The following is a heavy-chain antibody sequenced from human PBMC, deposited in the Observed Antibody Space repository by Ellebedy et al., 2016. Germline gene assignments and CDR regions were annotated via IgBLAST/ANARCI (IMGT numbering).Heavy chain of an antibody. Sequence: GGSLRLSCAASGFTFSSYSMNWVRQAPGKGLEWVSYISGRSTTIYHADSVKGRFTISRDNAKNSLYLQMNSLRDEDTAIYYCARDDGYGDGSYYFDYWGQGTLVTVSS. CDR2: ISGRSTTI. V-gene: IGHV3-48*02. CDR3: ARDDGYGDGSYYFDY. D-gene: IGHD4-17*01. J-gene: IGHJ4*02. CDR1: GFTFSSYS.